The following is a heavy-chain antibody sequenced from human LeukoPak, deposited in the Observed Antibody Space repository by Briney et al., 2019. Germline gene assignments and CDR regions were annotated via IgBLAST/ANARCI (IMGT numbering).Heavy chain of an antibody. CDR2: ISYDGNHK. CDR3: AKERSGIPAAANY. D-gene: IGHD6-13*01. J-gene: IGHJ4*02. CDR1: GFTFSQYA. Sequence: GGSLRLSCAASGFTFSQYAIHWVRQAPGKGLEWVAVISYDGNHKYYADSVKGRFTISSSRDNSKNTLYLQMNSLRAEDTAVYYCAKERSGIPAAANYWGQGTLVTVSS. V-gene: IGHV3-30-3*01.